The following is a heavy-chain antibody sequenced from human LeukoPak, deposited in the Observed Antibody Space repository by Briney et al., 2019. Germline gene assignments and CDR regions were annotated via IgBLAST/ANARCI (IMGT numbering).Heavy chain of an antibody. D-gene: IGHD2-2*01. CDR3: ARDGSDTKRSFDP. Sequence: GASVKVSCKVSGYTLTDLSMHWVRQAPGQGLEWMGIINPSVGNTIYAQQFQGRVTMTGDTSTSTVYMELSSLRSEDTAVYYCARDGSDTKRSFDPWGQGTLVTVSS. J-gene: IGHJ5*02. CDR2: INPSVGNT. V-gene: IGHV1-46*01. CDR1: GYTLTDLS.